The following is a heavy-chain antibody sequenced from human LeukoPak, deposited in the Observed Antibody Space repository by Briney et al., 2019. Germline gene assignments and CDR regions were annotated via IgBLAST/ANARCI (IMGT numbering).Heavy chain of an antibody. CDR3: AKEVGITGTSDY. V-gene: IGHV3-43*02. Sequence: PGGSLRLSCAASGFTFDDYAMHWVRQAPGKGLEWVSLISGDGGSKYYADSVKGRFTISRDNSKNSLYLQMNSLRTEDTALYYCAKEVGITGTSDYWGQGTLVTVSS. D-gene: IGHD1-20*01. CDR1: GFTFDDYA. J-gene: IGHJ4*02. CDR2: ISGDGGSK.